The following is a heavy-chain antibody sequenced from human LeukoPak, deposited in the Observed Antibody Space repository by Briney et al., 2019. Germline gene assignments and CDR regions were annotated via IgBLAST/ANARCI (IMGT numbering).Heavy chain of an antibody. CDR3: SKVTYSGSDLAYCDY. J-gene: IGHJ4*02. V-gene: IGHV3-9*01. Sequence: GGSLRLSCAASGFTFDDYAMNWVRQAPGKGLEWVSGISWNSGSIGYADSVKGRFTISRDNAKNSLYLQMNSLRAEDTALYYCSKVTYSGSDLAYCDYGGQGTLVTVSS. D-gene: IGHD1-26*01. CDR2: ISWNSGSI. CDR1: GFTFDDYA.